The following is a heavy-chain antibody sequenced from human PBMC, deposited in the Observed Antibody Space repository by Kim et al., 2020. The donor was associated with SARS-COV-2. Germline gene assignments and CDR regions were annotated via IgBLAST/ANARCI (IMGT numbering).Heavy chain of an antibody. CDR1: GGSFSGYY. Sequence: SETLSLTCAVYGGSFSGYYWSWIRQPPGKGLEWIGEINHSGSTNYNPSLKSRVTISVDTSKNQFSLKLSSVTAADTAVYYCARGGILGIQLWWRVNWFDPWGHGTLVTVSS. V-gene: IGHV4-34*01. CDR2: INHSGST. D-gene: IGHD5-18*01. CDR3: ARGGILGIQLWWRVNWFDP. J-gene: IGHJ5*02.